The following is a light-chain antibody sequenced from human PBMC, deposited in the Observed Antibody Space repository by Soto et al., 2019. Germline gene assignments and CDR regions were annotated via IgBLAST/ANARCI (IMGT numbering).Light chain of an antibody. CDR2: DAS. J-gene: IGKJ4*01. V-gene: IGKV3-11*01. CDR1: QSVGSY. CDR3: QQRSNGLT. Sequence: EIVLTQSPATMSMSXGERATLTCRASQSVGSYLAWYQQKPGQAPRLLIYDASNRATGIPARFSGSGSGTDFILIISGLEPEDSAVYYCQQRSNGLTFGGGTKVDNK.